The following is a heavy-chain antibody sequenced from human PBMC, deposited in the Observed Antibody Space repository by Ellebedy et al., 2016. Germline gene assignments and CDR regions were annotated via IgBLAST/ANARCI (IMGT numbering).Heavy chain of an antibody. D-gene: IGHD2-21*02. J-gene: IGHJ4*02. V-gene: IGHV4-34*01. Sequence: SETLSLTCAVYGGSFSGYYWSWIRQPPGKGLEWIGSIYYSGSTYYNPSLKSRVTISVDTSKNQFSLKLSSVTAADTAVYYCASPTINTVTAQKRETAYYFDYWGQGTLVTVSS. CDR3: ASPTINTVTAQKRETAYYFDY. CDR1: GGSFSGYY. CDR2: IYYSGST.